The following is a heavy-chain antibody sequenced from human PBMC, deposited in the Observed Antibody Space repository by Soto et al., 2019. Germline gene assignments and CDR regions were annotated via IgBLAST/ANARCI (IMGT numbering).Heavy chain of an antibody. D-gene: IGHD5-18*01. Sequence: ASGTLSLTCTVSGGSISSYYWSWIRQPPGKGLEWIGYIYYTGSTNYNPSLKSRVTISVDTSKNQCSLKLSSVTAADTAVYYCARGSRYSYGYDVHYYYYMDVWGKGTTVTVSS. CDR1: GGSISSYY. CDR2: IYYTGST. J-gene: IGHJ6*03. CDR3: ARGSRYSYGYDVHYYYYMDV. V-gene: IGHV4-59*01.